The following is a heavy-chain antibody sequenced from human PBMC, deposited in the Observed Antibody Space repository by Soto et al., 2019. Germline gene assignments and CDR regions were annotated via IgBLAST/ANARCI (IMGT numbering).Heavy chain of an antibody. Sequence: GESLKISCKGSGYSFTSYWICWVRQMPVKGLEWMGIIYPGDSDTRYSPSFQGQVTISADKSISTAYLQWSSLKASDTDMYYCARPRVSDYDSSGFGYWGQGNLVTVSS. D-gene: IGHD3-22*01. CDR2: IYPGDSDT. CDR1: GYSFTSYW. J-gene: IGHJ4*02. V-gene: IGHV5-51*01. CDR3: ARPRVSDYDSSGFGY.